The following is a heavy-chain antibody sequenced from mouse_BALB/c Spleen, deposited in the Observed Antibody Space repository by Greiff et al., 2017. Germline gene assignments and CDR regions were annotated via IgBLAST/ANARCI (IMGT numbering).Heavy chain of an antibody. CDR1: GFSLTGYG. Sequence: VKLMESGPGLVAPSQSLSITCTVSGFSLTGYGVNWVRQPPGKGLEWLGMIWGDGSTDYNSALKSRLSISKDNSKSQVFLKMNSLQTDDTARYYCARDLYGSSYYYAMDYWGQGTSVTVSS. J-gene: IGHJ4*01. V-gene: IGHV2-6-7*01. CDR2: IWGDGST. D-gene: IGHD1-1*01. CDR3: ARDLYGSSYYYAMDY.